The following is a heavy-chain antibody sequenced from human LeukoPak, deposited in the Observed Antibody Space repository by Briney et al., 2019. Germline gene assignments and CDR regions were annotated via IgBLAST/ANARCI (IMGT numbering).Heavy chain of an antibody. V-gene: IGHV1-69*05. J-gene: IGHJ4*02. Sequence: GASVKVSCKASGGTFSNYAIGWVRQDPGQGLEWMGGVIPIFSTANHAQKLQGRVTMTTDTSTSTVYMELRSLRSDDTAVYYCARSRTHRLYSGSGSYPGAFDYWGQGTLVTVSS. CDR2: VIPIFSTA. D-gene: IGHD3-10*01. CDR3: ARSRTHRLYSGSGSYPGAFDY. CDR1: GGTFSNYA.